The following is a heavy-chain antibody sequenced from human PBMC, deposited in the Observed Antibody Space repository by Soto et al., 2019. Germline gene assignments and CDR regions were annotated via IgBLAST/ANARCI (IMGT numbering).Heavy chain of an antibody. CDR2: IYYSGST. V-gene: IGHV4-31*02. J-gene: IGHJ4*02. CDR3: AREVTSWSGYYYFDY. D-gene: IGHD3-3*01. Sequence: WTWLRQLPGKGLEWIGYIYYSGSTYYNPSLKSRLTISVDTSKNQFSLKLSSVTAADTAVYFCAREVTSWSGYYYFDYWGQGTLVTVSS.